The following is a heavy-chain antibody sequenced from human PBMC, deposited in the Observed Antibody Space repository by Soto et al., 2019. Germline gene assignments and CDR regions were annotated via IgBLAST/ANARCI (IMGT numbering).Heavy chain of an antibody. V-gene: IGHV3-49*04. CDR2: IRSKAYGGTT. Sequence: GGSLRLSCTASGFTFGDYAMSWVRQAPGKGLEWVGFIRSKAYGGTTEYAASVKGRFTISRDDSKSIAYLQMNSLKTEDTAVYYCTRVGFGDFDIWGQGTMVTVSS. J-gene: IGHJ3*02. CDR3: TRVGFGDFDI. CDR1: GFTFGDYA. D-gene: IGHD2-21*01.